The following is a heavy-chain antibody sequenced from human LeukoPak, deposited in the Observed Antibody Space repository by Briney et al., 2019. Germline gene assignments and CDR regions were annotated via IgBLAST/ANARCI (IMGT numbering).Heavy chain of an antibody. D-gene: IGHD2-8*02. CDR3: ARKGLTGGLDY. CDR2: IYYSGST. Sequence: SETLSLTCTVSGGSISSYYWSWIRQPPGKGLEWIGYIYYSGSTNYNPSLKSRVTISVDTSKNQFSLKLSSVTAADTAVYYCARKGLTGGLDYWGQGTLVTVSS. V-gene: IGHV4-59*01. J-gene: IGHJ4*02. CDR1: GGSISSYY.